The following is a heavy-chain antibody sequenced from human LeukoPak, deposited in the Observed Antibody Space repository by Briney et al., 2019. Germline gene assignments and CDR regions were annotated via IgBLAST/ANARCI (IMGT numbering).Heavy chain of an antibody. Sequence: GGSLRPSCAASGFTFSSYAMSWVRQAPGKGLEWVSAISGSGGSTYYADSVKGRFTISRDNSKNTLYLQMNSLRAEDTAVYYCAKAEGDFWSGYRNNYFDYWGQGTLVTVSS. CDR1: GFTFSSYA. D-gene: IGHD3-3*01. CDR2: ISGSGGST. J-gene: IGHJ4*02. V-gene: IGHV3-23*01. CDR3: AKAEGDFWSGYRNNYFDY.